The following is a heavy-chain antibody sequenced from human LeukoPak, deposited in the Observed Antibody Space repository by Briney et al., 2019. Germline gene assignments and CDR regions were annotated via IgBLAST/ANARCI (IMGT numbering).Heavy chain of an antibody. D-gene: IGHD6-19*01. J-gene: IGHJ4*02. Sequence: ASVKVSCKASGYTFTGYYMRWVRQAPGQGLEWMGWINPNSGGTNYAQKFQGRVTMTRDTSISTAYMELSRLRSDDTAVYYCARDAVDIAVAGTFDYWGQGTLVTVSS. CDR1: GYTFTGYY. CDR2: INPNSGGT. CDR3: ARDAVDIAVAGTFDY. V-gene: IGHV1-2*02.